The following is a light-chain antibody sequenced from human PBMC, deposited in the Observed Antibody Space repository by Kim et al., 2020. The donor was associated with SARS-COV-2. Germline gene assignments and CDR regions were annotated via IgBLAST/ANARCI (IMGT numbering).Light chain of an antibody. CDR1: QSIRSW. CDR2: KAS. V-gene: IGKV1-5*03. Sequence: DIQMTQSPSTLSASVGDRVTITCRASQSIRSWLAWYQQKPGKAPNLLIYKASSLESGVPSRFSGSGSGTDFTLTISSLQPDDFATYYCQQYNSYSWTFGQGTKVDIK. J-gene: IGKJ1*01. CDR3: QQYNSYSWT.